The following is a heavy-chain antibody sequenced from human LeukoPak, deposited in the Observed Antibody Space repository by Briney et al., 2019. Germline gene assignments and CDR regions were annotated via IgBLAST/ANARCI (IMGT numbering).Heavy chain of an antibody. J-gene: IGHJ4*02. CDR3: ATIKSGYPFGYFDF. CDR2: MTDSETT. V-gene: IGHV4-59*11. CDR1: GVSITTHY. D-gene: IGHD5-18*01. Sequence: SSETLSLTCTVSGVSITTHYWSWLRQPPGKELEWVVYMTDSETTKNNPSLKSRITLSADTSKNQFSLSLSSVTEADTAVYFCATIKSGYPFGYFDFWGQGILVTVSS.